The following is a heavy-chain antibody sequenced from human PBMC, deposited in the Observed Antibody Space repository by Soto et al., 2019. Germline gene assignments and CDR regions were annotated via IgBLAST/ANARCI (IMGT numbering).Heavy chain of an antibody. D-gene: IGHD4-17*01. Sequence: QVQLQESGPGLVKPSETLSLTCTVSGCSMSNYYWTWLRQPPGKGLEWIGYIYYSGSTNYNPSLQSRVIIPVDTSKNQCSLRLSSVTAADAAVYYCARDGGATVTNWGQGTLVTVSS. V-gene: IGHV4-59*01. J-gene: IGHJ4*02. CDR3: ARDGGATVTN. CDR1: GCSMSNYY. CDR2: IYYSGST.